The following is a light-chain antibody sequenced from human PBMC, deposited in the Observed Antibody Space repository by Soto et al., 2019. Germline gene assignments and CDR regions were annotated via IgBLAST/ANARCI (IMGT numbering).Light chain of an antibody. J-gene: IGLJ2*01. CDR2: EVS. V-gene: IGLV2-14*01. CDR3: SSYTRSSTLV. CDR1: SSDVGDYKY. Sequence: QSALTQPASVSGSPGQSITISCSGTSSDVGDYKYVSWYQRHPGKVPKLMIYEVSHRPSGVPDRFSGSKSGNTAFLTISGLQADDEADYYCSSYTRSSTLVFGGGTKLTVL.